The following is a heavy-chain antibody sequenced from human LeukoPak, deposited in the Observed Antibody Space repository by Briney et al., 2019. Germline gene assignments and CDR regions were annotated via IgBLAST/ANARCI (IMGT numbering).Heavy chain of an antibody. CDR1: GFTFSTHA. CDR2: ISDNGYTT. CDR3: AKYYYDSSGYYDAAPLDS. Sequence: GGSLRLSCAASGFTFSTHAMSWVRQAPGKGLEWVSSISDNGYTTYYADSVRGRFTISRDNSKNTVYLQMIGLRAEDTAVYFCAKYYYDSSGYYDAAPLDSWGQGTLVTVFS. J-gene: IGHJ4*02. V-gene: IGHV3-23*01. D-gene: IGHD3-22*01.